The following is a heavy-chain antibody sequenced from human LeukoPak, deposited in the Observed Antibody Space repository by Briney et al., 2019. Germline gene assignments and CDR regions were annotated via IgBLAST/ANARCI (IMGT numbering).Heavy chain of an antibody. V-gene: IGHV3-64*01. CDR2: ISSNGGST. CDR3: ARRDSSGYFSDS. Sequence: GGSLRLSCAASGFTFTSYVMYWVRQAPGRGLEYVSVISSNGGSTYYANSVKGRFTISRDNSKNILYLQMGSLRPEDMAVYYCARRDSSGYFSDSWGQGTLVTVSS. D-gene: IGHD6-19*01. CDR1: GFTFTSYV. J-gene: IGHJ4*02.